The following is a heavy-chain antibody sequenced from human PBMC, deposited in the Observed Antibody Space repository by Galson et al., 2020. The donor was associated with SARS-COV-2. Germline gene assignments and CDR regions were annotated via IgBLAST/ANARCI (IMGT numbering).Heavy chain of an antibody. V-gene: IGHV4-31*03. Sequence: ASETLSLTCTVSGGSISSGGYYWSWIRQHPGKGLEWIGYIYYSGSTYYNPSLKSRVTISVDTSKNQFSLKLSSVTAADTAVYYCAREGYYYDSSGYYIDYWGQGTLVTVPS. CDR1: GGSISSGGYY. J-gene: IGHJ4*02. D-gene: IGHD3-22*01. CDR2: IYYSGST. CDR3: AREGYYYDSSGYYIDY.